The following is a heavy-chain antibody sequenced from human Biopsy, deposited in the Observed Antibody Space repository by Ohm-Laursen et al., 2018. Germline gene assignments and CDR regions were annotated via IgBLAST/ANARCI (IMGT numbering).Heavy chain of an antibody. Sequence: GSSVKVSCKASGGPSSNYAFSWVRQAPGQGLEWVGRIVPVLGHLNYAQRFQGRVSITADKSTSYVFMELSRLTSGDTAVYYCARVPAYPSIDGYYGLDLWGQGTTVIVSS. J-gene: IGHJ6*02. CDR1: GGPSSNYA. V-gene: IGHV1-69*04. CDR3: ARVPAYPSIDGYYGLDL. D-gene: IGHD2-15*01. CDR2: IVPVLGHL.